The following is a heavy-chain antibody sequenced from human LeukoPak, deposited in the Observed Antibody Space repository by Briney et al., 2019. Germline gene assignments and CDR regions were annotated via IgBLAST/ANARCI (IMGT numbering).Heavy chain of an antibody. V-gene: IGHV3-7*01. CDR1: GLTFSTYW. CDR3: AKDGSAYPTYFDY. CDR2: IKEDGSEK. Sequence: PGGSLRLSCAASGLTFSTYWMNWVRQAPGKGLEWVANIKEDGSEKYYVDSVKGRFTISRDNAKNSVYLQMNSLRAEDTAIYYCAKDGSAYPTYFDYWGQGTLVTVSS. J-gene: IGHJ4*02. D-gene: IGHD2-2*03.